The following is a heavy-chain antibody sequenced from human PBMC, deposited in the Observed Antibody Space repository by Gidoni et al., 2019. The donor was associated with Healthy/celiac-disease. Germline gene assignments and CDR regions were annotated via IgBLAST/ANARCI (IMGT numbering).Heavy chain of an antibody. CDR2: IYPGDSDT. CDR3: ARRRYYDSSGSRYFDY. D-gene: IGHD3-22*01. CDR1: GYSFTSYW. V-gene: IGHV5-51*01. Sequence: EVQLVQSGAEVKKPGESLKISCQGSGYSFTSYWIGWVRQMPGKGLEWMGIIYPGDSDTRYSPSFQGQVTISADKSISTAYLQWSSLKASDTAMYYCARRRYYDSSGSRYFDYWGQGTLVTVSS. J-gene: IGHJ4*02.